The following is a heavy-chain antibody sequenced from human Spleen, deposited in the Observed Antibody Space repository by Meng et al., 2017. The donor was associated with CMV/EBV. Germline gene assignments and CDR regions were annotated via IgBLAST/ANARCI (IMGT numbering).Heavy chain of an antibody. CDR3: ARDLYDSSGRHYYYGMDV. CDR1: GGSFSGYY. D-gene: IGHD3-22*01. CDR2: INHSGST. Sequence: SETLSLTCAVYGGSFSGYYWSWIRQPPGKGLEWIGEINHSGSTNYNPSLKSRVTISADTSQNQFSLKLSSVTAADTAVYYCARDLYDSSGRHYYYGMDVWGQGTTVTVSS. V-gene: IGHV4-34*01. J-gene: IGHJ6*02.